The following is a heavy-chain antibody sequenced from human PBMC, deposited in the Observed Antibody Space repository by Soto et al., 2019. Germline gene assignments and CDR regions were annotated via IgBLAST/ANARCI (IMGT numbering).Heavy chain of an antibody. V-gene: IGHV4-30-2*01. CDR3: ARYPYYYDSSGYYFDY. J-gene: IGHJ4*02. CDR1: GGSISSGGYS. Sequence: SETLSLTCAVSGGSISSGGYSWSWIRQPPGKGLEWIGYIYHSGSTYYNPSLKSRVTISVDRSKNQFSLKLSSVTAADTAVYYCARYPYYYDSSGYYFDYWGQGTLVTVSS. D-gene: IGHD3-22*01. CDR2: IYHSGST.